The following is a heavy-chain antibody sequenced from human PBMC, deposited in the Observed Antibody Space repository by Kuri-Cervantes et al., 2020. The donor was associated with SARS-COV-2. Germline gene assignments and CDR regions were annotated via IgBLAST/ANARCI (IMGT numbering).Heavy chain of an antibody. CDR3: ARSIGTYYDFWSGYPPSYYYYYMDV. CDR1: GFSLSRYT. J-gene: IGHJ6*03. V-gene: IGHV3-21*04. CDR2: ISGSGSYI. Sequence: GESLKISCAASGFSLSRYTMNWVRQAPGKALEWVSSISGSGSYIYYADSVKGRFTISKESGENSLYLHMNSLRGDDTAVYYCARSIGTYYDFWSGYPPSYYYYYMDVWGKGTTVTVSS. D-gene: IGHD3-3*01.